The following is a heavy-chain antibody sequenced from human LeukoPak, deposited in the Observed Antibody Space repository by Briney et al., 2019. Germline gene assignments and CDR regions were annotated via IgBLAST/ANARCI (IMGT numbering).Heavy chain of an antibody. CDR1: GFTFSSYW. V-gene: IGHV3-74*01. CDR3: ARGLAAAALAWFDP. CDR2: INSDGSST. D-gene: IGHD6-13*01. J-gene: IGHJ5*02. Sequence: GGSLRLSCAASGFTFSSYWMHWVRQAPGKGLVWVARINSDGSSTSYADSVKGRFTISRDNAKNTLYLQMNSLRAEDTAVYYCARGLAAAALAWFDPWGQGTLVTVSS.